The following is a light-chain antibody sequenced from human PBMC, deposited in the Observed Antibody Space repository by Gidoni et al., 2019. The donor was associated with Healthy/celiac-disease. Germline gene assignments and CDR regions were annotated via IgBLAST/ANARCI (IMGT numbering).Light chain of an antibody. V-gene: IGKV3-20*01. CDR2: GAY. J-gene: IGKJ4*01. Sequence: EIVLTQSPGTLSLSPGERATLSCRASQSVRSSYLAWYQQKPGQAPRLLIDGAYRRATGIPDSFSGSGSGTDFTLTISRLEPEDFAVYYCQQYGSSQQLTFGGGTKVEIK. CDR3: QQYGSSQQLT. CDR1: QSVRSSY.